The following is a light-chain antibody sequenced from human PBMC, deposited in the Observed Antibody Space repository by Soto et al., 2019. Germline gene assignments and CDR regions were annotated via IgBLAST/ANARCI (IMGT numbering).Light chain of an antibody. J-gene: IGKJ2*01. CDR2: GAS. Sequence: EIVLTQSPGTLSLSPGKRATLSCRASQSGSNNYLAWYQQRPGQAPRLLIYGASKRATGIPDRFSGSGSGTDFTLSVNRLAPEDVAVYYCQQYGSTPYTFGQGTKLEIK. CDR1: QSGSNNY. CDR3: QQYGSTPYT. V-gene: IGKV3-20*01.